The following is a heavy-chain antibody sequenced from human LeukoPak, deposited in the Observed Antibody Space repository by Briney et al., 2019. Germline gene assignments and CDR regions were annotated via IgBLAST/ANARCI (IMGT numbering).Heavy chain of an antibody. CDR1: GGSISSGGYY. D-gene: IGHD2-2*02. CDR3: ARESGEHCSSTSCYTGLFDY. CDR2: IYYSGST. Sequence: PSETLSLTCTVSGGSISSGGYYWSWIRQHPGKGLEWIGYIYYSGSTYYNPSLKSRVTISVDTSKNQFSLKLSSVTAADTAVYHCARESGEHCSSTSCYTGLFDYWGQGTLVTVSS. J-gene: IGHJ4*02. V-gene: IGHV4-31*03.